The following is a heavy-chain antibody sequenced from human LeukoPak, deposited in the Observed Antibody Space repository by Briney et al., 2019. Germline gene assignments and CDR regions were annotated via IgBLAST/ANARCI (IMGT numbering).Heavy chain of an antibody. D-gene: IGHD3-22*01. J-gene: IGHJ3*02. CDR1: GLTVSDNF. Sequence: GGSLRLSCAASGLTVSDNFMSWVRQAPGKGPDWVSVIYSSGNTHYADSVKGRFTISRDNSKNTLYLQMNSLRAEDTAVYYCARVVYSGGYSQGFDIWGQGTVVTVSS. V-gene: IGHV3-66*01. CDR3: ARVVYSGGYSQGFDI. CDR2: IYSSGNT.